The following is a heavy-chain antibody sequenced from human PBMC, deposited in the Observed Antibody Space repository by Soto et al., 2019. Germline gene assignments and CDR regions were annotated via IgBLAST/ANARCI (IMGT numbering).Heavy chain of an antibody. D-gene: IGHD6-19*01. CDR2: ITWNSGSI. CDR3: ARGLGPSAWYIDY. CDR1: GFTFDNYA. Sequence: EVQLVESGGGLVQHGRSLRLSCAASGFTFDNYARHWVRQAPGKGLEWVSSITWNSGSIGYADSVEGRFTISRDNAKNSLYLQMNSLRPEDTAVYYCARGLGPSAWYIDYWGQGTLVTVS. V-gene: IGHV3-9*01. J-gene: IGHJ4*02.